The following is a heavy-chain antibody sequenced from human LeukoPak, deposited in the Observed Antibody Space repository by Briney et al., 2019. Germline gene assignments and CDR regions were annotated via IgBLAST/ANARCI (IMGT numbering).Heavy chain of an antibody. CDR1: GGSINTFY. V-gene: IGHV4-59*08. J-gene: IGHJ4*02. CDR3: AKIGDAGLGSHDY. Sequence: SETLSLTCTVSGGSINTFYWSWIRQPPGKGLEWIGYISYSGNTNYNPSLKSRVTISLDTSKAQFSLKLRSVTAADTAVYYCAKIGDAGLGSHDYWGQGTLVTVSS. CDR2: ISYSGNT. D-gene: IGHD3-10*01.